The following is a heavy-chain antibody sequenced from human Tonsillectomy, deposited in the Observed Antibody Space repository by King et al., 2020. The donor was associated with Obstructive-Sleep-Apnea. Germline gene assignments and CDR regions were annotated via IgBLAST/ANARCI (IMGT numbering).Heavy chain of an antibody. J-gene: IGHJ6*02. CDR2: LYSGGST. D-gene: IGHD6-13*01. CDR1: GFTVSSNY. CDR3: SRASFQGSSWYYYYGMDV. V-gene: IGHV3-66*01. Sequence: VQLVESGGGLVQPGGSLRLSCAASGFTVSSNYMSWVRQAPGKGLEWVSVLYSGGSTYYADSVKGRFTITRENSKNTLYLQMNSLRADDTAVYYCSRASFQGSSWYYYYGMDVWGQGTTVTVSS.